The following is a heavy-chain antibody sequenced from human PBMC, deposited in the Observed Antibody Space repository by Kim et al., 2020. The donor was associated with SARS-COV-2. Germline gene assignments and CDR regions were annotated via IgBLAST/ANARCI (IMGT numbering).Heavy chain of an antibody. CDR1: GGSISSSSYY. V-gene: IGHV4-39*01. D-gene: IGHD2-2*02. Sequence: SETLSLTCTVSGGSISSSSYYWGWIRQPPGKGLEWIGSIYYSGSTYYNPSLKSRVTISVDTSKNQFSLKLSSVTAADTAVYYCARRPQDCSSTSCHIDYWGQGTLVTVSS. CDR3: ARRPQDCSSTSCHIDY. CDR2: IYYSGST. J-gene: IGHJ4*02.